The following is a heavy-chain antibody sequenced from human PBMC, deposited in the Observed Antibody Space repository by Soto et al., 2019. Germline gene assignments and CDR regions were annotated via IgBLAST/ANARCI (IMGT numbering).Heavy chain of an antibody. Sequence: PGGSLRLSCAASGFTFSSYGMHWVRQAPGKGLEWVAVISYDGSNKYYADSVKGRFTISRDNSKNTLYLQMNSLRAEDTAVYYCAKWVSSSSPISWFDPWGQGTLVTVSS. J-gene: IGHJ5*02. CDR2: ISYDGSNK. CDR1: GFTFSSYG. D-gene: IGHD6-6*01. V-gene: IGHV3-30*18. CDR3: AKWVSSSSPISWFDP.